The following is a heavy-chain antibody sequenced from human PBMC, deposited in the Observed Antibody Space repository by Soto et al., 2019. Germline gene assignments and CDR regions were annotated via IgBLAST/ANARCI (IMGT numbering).Heavy chain of an antibody. J-gene: IGHJ4*02. D-gene: IGHD6-13*01. CDR2: ISGSGGST. CDR1: GFTFSSYA. V-gene: IGHV3-23*01. CDR3: AKDRERFPHSSSWYGPFDY. Sequence: PGGSLRLSCAASGFTFSSYAMSWVRQAPGKGLEWVSAISGSGGSTYYADSVKGRFTISRDNSKNTLYLQMNSLRAEDTAVYYCAKDRERFPHSSSWYGPFDYWGQGTLVTVSS.